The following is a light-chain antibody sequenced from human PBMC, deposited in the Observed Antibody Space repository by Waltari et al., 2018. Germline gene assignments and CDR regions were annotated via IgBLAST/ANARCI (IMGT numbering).Light chain of an antibody. V-gene: IGKV1-8*01. CDR2: RTS. Sequence: AIRMTQSPSSLSASTGDTITITCRESRDIGGYLACYHQKPGKAPKLLIYRTSTLQSGVPSRFSGSGSGTDFTLTISFLQSEDFAVYYCQHYYNYPITYGGGTKIEIK. J-gene: IGKJ4*01. CDR3: QHYYNYPIT. CDR1: RDIGGY.